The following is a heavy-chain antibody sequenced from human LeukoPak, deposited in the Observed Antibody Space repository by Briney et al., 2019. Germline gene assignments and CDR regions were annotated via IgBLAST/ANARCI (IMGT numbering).Heavy chain of an antibody. Sequence: SETLSLTCTVSGGSISSGGYYWSWIRQHPGKGLEWIGYIYYSGSTYYNPSLKSRVTISVDTSKNQFSLKLSSVTAADTAGYYCARADDSSGTDYWGQGTLVTVSS. V-gene: IGHV4-31*03. CDR2: IYYSGST. D-gene: IGHD3-22*01. J-gene: IGHJ4*02. CDR3: ARADDSSGTDY. CDR1: GGSISSGGYY.